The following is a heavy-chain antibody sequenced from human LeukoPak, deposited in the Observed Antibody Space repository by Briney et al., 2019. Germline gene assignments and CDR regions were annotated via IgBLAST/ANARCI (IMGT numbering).Heavy chain of an antibody. J-gene: IGHJ4*02. V-gene: IGHV3-48*01. CDR2: ITSSSSTI. CDR1: GFTFSSYA. Sequence: GGSLRLFCAASGFTFSSYAMSWVRQAPGKGLEWVSYITSSSSTIYYADSVKGRFTISRDNAKNSLYLQMNSLRAEDTAVYYCARGRGDYYGYWGQGTLVTVSS. CDR3: ARGRGDYYGY. D-gene: IGHD3-16*01.